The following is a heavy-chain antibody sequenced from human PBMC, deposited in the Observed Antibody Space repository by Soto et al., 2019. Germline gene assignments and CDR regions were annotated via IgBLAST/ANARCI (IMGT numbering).Heavy chain of an antibody. Sequence: PSDSLYLGCTVSGASIITDNDFWVWIRQSPRRGLELIGSISYSGRTYDNPSLQSRVTISIDASKNQFSLKLTSVTTADTAVYYCARRRASDYGGNHHPYYFDRWGQGALVTVSS. CDR2: ISYSGRT. V-gene: IGHV4-39*01. CDR1: GASIITDNDF. D-gene: IGHD4-17*01. J-gene: IGHJ4*02. CDR3: ARRRASDYGGNHHPYYFDR.